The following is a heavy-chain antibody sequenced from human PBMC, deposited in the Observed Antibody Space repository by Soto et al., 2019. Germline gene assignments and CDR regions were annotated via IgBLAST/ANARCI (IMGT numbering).Heavy chain of an antibody. CDR2: IYYSGST. Sequence: SETLSLTCTVPGGSISSSSYYWGWIRQPPGKGLEWIGSIYYSGSTYYNTSLKSRVNISVDTSKNQFSLKLSSVTAADTAVYYCARHYGSSRYHVWFDPWGQGTLVTVSS. D-gene: IGHD6-13*01. J-gene: IGHJ5*02. CDR1: GGSISSSSYY. V-gene: IGHV4-39*01. CDR3: ARHYGSSRYHVWFDP.